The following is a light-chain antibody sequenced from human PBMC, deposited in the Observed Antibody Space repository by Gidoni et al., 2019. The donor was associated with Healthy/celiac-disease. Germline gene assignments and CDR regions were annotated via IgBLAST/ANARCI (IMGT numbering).Light chain of an antibody. J-gene: IGKJ2*01. CDR1: QSISSY. V-gene: IGKV1-39*01. CDR2: AAS. Sequence: DIQMTQSPSSLSASVGDRVTITCRASQSISSYLNWYQQKPGKDPKLLIYAASSLQSGVPSRFSGSGSGTDFTLTISSLQPEDFATYYCQQSYSTPPEYTFGQGTKLEIK. CDR3: QQSYSTPPEYT.